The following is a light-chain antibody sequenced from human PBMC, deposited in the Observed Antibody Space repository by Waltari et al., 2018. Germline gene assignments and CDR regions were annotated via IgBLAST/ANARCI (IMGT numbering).Light chain of an antibody. Sequence: SYELTQPPSVSVSPGQTARITCSGEAMTKPYASWYQQKPGQAPVLVIYKDSERPSGIPERFSGSSSGTTVTLTISGVQAEDEADYYCQSADSSGTYVVFGGGTKLTVL. CDR3: QSADSSGTYVV. V-gene: IGLV3-25*03. CDR2: KDS. CDR1: AMTKPY. J-gene: IGLJ2*01.